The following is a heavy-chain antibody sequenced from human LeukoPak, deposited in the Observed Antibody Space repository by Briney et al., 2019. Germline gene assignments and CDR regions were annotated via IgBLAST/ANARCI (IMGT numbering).Heavy chain of an antibody. D-gene: IGHD6-19*01. CDR2: INPNSGGT. V-gene: IGHV1-2*02. CDR1: GYTFTDYY. CDR3: ARVALRYSSGWYYFDY. J-gene: IGHJ4*02. Sequence: ASVKVSCKASGYTFTDYYMNWVRQAPGQGLEWMGWINPNSGGTNDAQKFQGRVTMTRDTSISTAYMELSRLRSDDTAVYYCARVALRYSSGWYYFDYWGQGTLVTVSS.